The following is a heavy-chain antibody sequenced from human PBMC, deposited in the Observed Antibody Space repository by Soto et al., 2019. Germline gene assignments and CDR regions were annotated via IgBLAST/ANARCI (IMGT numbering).Heavy chain of an antibody. CDR3: ARHGYSSGWYLDY. CDR1: GYSFTSYW. Sequence: GESLKISCKGSGYSFTSYWIGWVRQMPGKGLEWMGIIYPCDSDTRYSPSFQGQVTISADKSISTAYLQWSSLKASDTAMYYCARHGYSSGWYLDYWGQGTLVTVYS. CDR2: IYPCDSDT. J-gene: IGHJ4*02. V-gene: IGHV5-51*01. D-gene: IGHD6-19*01.